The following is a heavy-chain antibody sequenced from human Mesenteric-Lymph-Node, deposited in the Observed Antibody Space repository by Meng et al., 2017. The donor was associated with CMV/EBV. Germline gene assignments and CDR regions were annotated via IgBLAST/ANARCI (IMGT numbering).Heavy chain of an antibody. Sequence: FTFSGFAMHWVRQAPGKGLEWLAIRSYDASNKYYADSVKGRFTISRDNSKNTLYLQMNSLRTDDTAVYYCARDLGSAGYSYGTYFNFWGQGTLVTVSS. CDR3: ARDLGSAGYSYGTYFNF. J-gene: IGHJ4*02. CDR1: FTFSGFA. CDR2: RSYDASNK. D-gene: IGHD5-18*01. V-gene: IGHV3-30*04.